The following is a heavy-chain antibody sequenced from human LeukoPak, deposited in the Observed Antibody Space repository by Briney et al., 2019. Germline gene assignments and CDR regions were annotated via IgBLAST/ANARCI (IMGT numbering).Heavy chain of an antibody. CDR2: ISRNGVNT. CDR3: ARDPGGFSSWYAWSDY. CDR1: GFTFSSYA. Sequence: GGSLRLSCVASGFTFSSYAMHWVRQAPGRGLEYVSAISRNGVNTHYANSVKDRFTISRDNSKNTLYLQMGSLRPEDRAVYYCARDPGGFSSWYAWSDYWGQGTLVTVSS. D-gene: IGHD6-13*01. J-gene: IGHJ4*02. V-gene: IGHV3-64*01.